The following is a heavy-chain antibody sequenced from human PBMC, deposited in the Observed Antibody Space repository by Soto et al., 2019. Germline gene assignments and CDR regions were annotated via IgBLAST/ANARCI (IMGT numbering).Heavy chain of an antibody. V-gene: IGHV3-23*04. D-gene: IGHD6-19*01. Sequence: EVQLVESGGGLVKPGGSLRLSCAASGFTFSNAWMSWVRQAPGKGLEWVSSIRGGGGTTFYADSVKGRFTISRDNSKNTLYLQMNSLRAEDTAVYYCAKGGGSSGPYYYGFDVWGQGTRVTVSS. J-gene: IGHJ6*02. CDR2: IRGGGGTT. CDR3: AKGGGSSGPYYYGFDV. CDR1: GFTFSNAW.